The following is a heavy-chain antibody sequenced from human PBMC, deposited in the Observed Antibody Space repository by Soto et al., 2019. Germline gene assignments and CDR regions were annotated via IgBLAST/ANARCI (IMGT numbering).Heavy chain of an antibody. D-gene: IGHD2-15*01. Sequence: QVPLVESGGGVVQPGRSLRLSCAASGFTFSSYGMHWVRQAPGKGLEWVAVISYDGSNKYYADSVKGRFTISRDNSKNTLYLQMNSLRAEDTAVYYCAKDGIVVVVAATALDYWGQGTLVTVSS. CDR3: AKDGIVVVVAATALDY. J-gene: IGHJ4*02. CDR1: GFTFSSYG. CDR2: ISYDGSNK. V-gene: IGHV3-30*18.